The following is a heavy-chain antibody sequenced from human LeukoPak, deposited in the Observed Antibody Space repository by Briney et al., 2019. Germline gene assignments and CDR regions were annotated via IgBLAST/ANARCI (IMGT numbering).Heavy chain of an antibody. CDR2: INHSGST. D-gene: IGHD2-15*01. Sequence: KPSETLSLTCAVYGGSFSGYYWSWIRQPPGKGLEWIGEINHSGSTNYNPSLKSRVTISVDTSKNQFSLKLSSVTAADTAVYYCARGYIHHGAFDIWGQGTMVTVSS. CDR1: GGSFSGYY. J-gene: IGHJ3*02. V-gene: IGHV4-34*01. CDR3: ARGYIHHGAFDI.